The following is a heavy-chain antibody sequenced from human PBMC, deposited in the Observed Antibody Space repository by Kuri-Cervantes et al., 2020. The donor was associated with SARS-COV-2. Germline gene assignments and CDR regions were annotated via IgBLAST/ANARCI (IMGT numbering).Heavy chain of an antibody. D-gene: IGHD2-21*02. J-gene: IGHJ6*02. V-gene: IGHV3-9*01. Sequence: LSLTCAASGFTFDDYGMHWVRQAPGKGLEWVSGISGNSGSIGYADSVKGRFTISRDDAKNSLYLQMNRLRAEDTALYYCVKGDCGGDCYEYYYYHMDVWGQGTPVTVSS. CDR2: ISGNSGSI. CDR3: VKGDCGGDCYEYYYYHMDV. CDR1: GFTFDDYG.